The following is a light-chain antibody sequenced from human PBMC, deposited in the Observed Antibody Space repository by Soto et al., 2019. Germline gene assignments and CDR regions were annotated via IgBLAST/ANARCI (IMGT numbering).Light chain of an antibody. CDR3: QQYTT. CDR1: QSISSW. J-gene: IGKJ1*01. V-gene: IGKV1-5*03. CDR2: KAS. Sequence: DIQMTQSPSTLSASVGDRVTITCRASQSISSWLAWYQQKPGKAPKLLIYKASSLESGVTSRFSGSGSGTECTLTISSLQPDDFATYYCQQYTTFGQGTKVEIK.